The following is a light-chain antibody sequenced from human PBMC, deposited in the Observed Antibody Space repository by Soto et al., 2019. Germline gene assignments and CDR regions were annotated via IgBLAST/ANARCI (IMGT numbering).Light chain of an antibody. J-gene: IGKJ1*01. V-gene: IGKV3-15*01. CDR3: QQYMPWPRT. Sequence: EMVLTQSPVTLSVSPGERATLSCRASQSVSSNLAWYQHRPGQAPRLLIFGASTRATGVPARFSGGGSGTEFTLTISSLQSEDFALYYCQQYMPWPRTFGQGTKVDIK. CDR1: QSVSSN. CDR2: GAS.